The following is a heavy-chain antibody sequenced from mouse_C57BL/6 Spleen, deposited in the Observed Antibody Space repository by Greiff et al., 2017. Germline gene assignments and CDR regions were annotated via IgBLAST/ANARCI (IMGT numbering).Heavy chain of an antibody. CDR3: GRDYGSAYWYFDV. CDR2: INPSNGGT. V-gene: IGHV1-53*01. D-gene: IGHD1-1*01. Sequence: VQLQQPGTELVKPGASVKLSCKASGYTFTSYWMHWVKQRPGQGLEWIGNINPSNGGTNYNEQFKSKATLTVDKSSSTAYMQLSSPTSEDSAVYYCGRDYGSAYWYFDVWGTGTTVTVSS. J-gene: IGHJ1*03. CDR1: GYTFTSYW.